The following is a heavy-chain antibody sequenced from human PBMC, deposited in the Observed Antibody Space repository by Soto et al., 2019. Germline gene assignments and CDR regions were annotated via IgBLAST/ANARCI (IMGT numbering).Heavy chain of an antibody. CDR2: ISGSGVST. Sequence: EVQLLGSGGGLVQPGGSLRLSCAASGFTFSSYAMSWVRQAPGKGLEWVSAISGSGVSTYYADSVKGRFTISRDNSKNTRYLQMNSLRAEDTAVYYCAKEHHYSSSWSECDYWGQGTLVTVSS. V-gene: IGHV3-23*01. D-gene: IGHD6-13*01. CDR1: GFTFSSYA. CDR3: AKEHHYSSSWSECDY. J-gene: IGHJ4*02.